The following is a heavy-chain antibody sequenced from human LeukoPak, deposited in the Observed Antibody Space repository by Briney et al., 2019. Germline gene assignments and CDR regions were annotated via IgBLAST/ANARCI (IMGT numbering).Heavy chain of an antibody. J-gene: IGHJ1*01. D-gene: IGHD3-22*01. CDR3: ARDSDYYDSSGYYEWHFQH. V-gene: IGHV3-74*01. CDR1: GFTFSSYW. Sequence: PGGSLRLSCAASGFTFSSYWMHWVRQAPGKGLVWVSRINSDGSSTSYADSVKGRFTISRDNAKNTLYLQMNSLRAEDTAVYYCARDSDYYDSSGYYEWHFQHRGQGALVTVSS. CDR2: INSDGSST.